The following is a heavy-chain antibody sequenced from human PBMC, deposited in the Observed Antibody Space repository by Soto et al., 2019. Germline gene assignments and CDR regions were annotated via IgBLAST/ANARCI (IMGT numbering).Heavy chain of an antibody. CDR2: IFYLGNT. V-gene: IGHV4-59*01. J-gene: IGHJ6*02. CDR1: GGSINNYY. CDR3: TRHDVVPVIGHGMAV. D-gene: IGHD2-21*02. Sequence: QVQLQESGPGLVKPSETLSLTCTVSGGSINNYYWSWIRQPPGKGLEWIGYIFYLGNTIDNPSLTGRVTILVDTSRNQFSLKLTSVTAADTAVYYCTRHDVVPVIGHGMAVWGRGTTVTVSS.